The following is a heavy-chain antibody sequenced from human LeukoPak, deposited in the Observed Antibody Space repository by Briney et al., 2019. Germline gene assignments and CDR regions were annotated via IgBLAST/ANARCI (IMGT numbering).Heavy chain of an antibody. V-gene: IGHV4-34*01. CDR3: ARGRRIAARTFDY. CDR1: GGSFSGYY. J-gene: IGHJ4*02. CDR2: INHSGST. Sequence: SETLSLTCAVYGGSFSGYYWSWIRQPPGKGLEWIGEINHSGSTNYNPSLKSRVTISVDTSKNQFSLKLSSVTAADTVVYYCARGRRIAARTFDYWGQGTLVTVSS. D-gene: IGHD6-6*01.